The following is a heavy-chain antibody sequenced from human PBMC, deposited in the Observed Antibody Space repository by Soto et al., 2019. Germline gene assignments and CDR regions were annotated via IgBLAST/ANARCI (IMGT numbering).Heavy chain of an antibody. CDR3: ARESEDLTSNFDY. CDR2: ISSTTNYI. Sequence: LRLSCAASGFIFTRYSMNWVRQAPGKGLEWVSSISSTTNYIYYGDSMKGRFTISRDNAKNSLYLEMNSLRAEDAAVYYCARESEDLTSNFDYWGQGTLVTVSS. V-gene: IGHV3-21*06. J-gene: IGHJ4*02. CDR1: GFIFTRYS.